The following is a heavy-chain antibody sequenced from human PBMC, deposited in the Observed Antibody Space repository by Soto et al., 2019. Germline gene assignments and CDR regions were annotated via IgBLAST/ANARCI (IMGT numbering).Heavy chain of an antibody. V-gene: IGHV4-30-2*01. J-gene: IGHJ4*02. CDR2: IYHSGST. D-gene: IGHD2-15*01. Sequence: SETLSLTCAVSGGSLSEGGFSWSWIRQPPGKGLEWIGYIYHSGSTYYNPSLKSRVTILVDRSKNQFSLKLSSVTAADTAVYYCARGEVVALGYWGQGTLVTVSS. CDR3: ARGEVVALGY. CDR1: GGSLSEGGFS.